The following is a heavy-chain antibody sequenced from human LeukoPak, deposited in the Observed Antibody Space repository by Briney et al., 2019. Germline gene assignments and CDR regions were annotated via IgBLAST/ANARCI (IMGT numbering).Heavy chain of an antibody. J-gene: IGHJ4*02. V-gene: IGHV3-23*01. D-gene: IGHD6-19*01. CDR1: GFTFIKYS. CDR2: ITGSGAFT. Sequence: GGSLRHSCAASGFTFIKYSTTWVRQAPGKGLEWVSAITGSGAFTDYADSVQGRFTISRDNSKNTLYLQMNSLRAEDTAVYYCAKRSAESSGYFDYWGQGTLVTVSS. CDR3: AKRSAESSGYFDY.